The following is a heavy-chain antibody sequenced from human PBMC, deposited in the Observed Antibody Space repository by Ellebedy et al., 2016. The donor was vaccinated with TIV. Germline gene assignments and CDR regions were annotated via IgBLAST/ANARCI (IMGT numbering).Heavy chain of an antibody. D-gene: IGHD7-27*01. CDR2: IGGLDTGT. J-gene: IGHJ4*02. CDR3: AHRELGGPFDY. V-gene: IGHV3-23*03. CDR1: GFTFSVYA. Sequence: GESLKISXAASGFTFSVYAMTWVRQAPGKGLEWISLIGGLDTGTYYADSVKGRFTISRDNSKNTLFLQMDSLRVEDTAVYYCAHRELGGPFDYWGQGTLVTVSS.